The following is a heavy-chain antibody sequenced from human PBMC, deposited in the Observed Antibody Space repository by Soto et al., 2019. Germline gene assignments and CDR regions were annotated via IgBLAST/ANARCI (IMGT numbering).Heavy chain of an antibody. CDR2: IIPILGIA. V-gene: IGHV1-69*02. Sequence: QVQLVQSGAEVKKPGSSVKVSCKASGGTFSSYTISWVRQAPGQGLEWMGRIIPILGIANYAQKFQGRVTITADKSTSTAYMELSSLRSEDTAMYYCARSRDESSGYSYWGQGTLVTVSS. J-gene: IGHJ4*02. D-gene: IGHD3-22*01. CDR1: GGTFSSYT. CDR3: ARSRDESSGYSY.